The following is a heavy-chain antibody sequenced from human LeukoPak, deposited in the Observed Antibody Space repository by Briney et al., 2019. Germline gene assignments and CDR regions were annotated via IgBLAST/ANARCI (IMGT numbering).Heavy chain of an antibody. Sequence: SGPTLVKPTQTLTLTCTFSGFSLSTSGVSVGWIRQPPGKALEWLALIYWNDDKGYSPSLKNRLTITKDTSENQVVLTVTNMDPVDTATYYCAHKGSYGTFDHWGQGTLVTVSS. V-gene: IGHV2-5*01. CDR1: GFSLSTSGVS. CDR3: AHKGSYGTFDH. CDR2: IYWNDDK. J-gene: IGHJ4*02. D-gene: IGHD5-18*01.